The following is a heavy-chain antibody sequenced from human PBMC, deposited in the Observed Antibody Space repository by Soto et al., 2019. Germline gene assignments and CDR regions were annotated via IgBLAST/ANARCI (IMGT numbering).Heavy chain of an antibody. J-gene: IGHJ4*02. CDR1: GGSISSYY. V-gene: IGHV4-59*01. CDR3: ARVGESTGDFDY. D-gene: IGHD1-1*01. Sequence: GSLRLSCTVSGGSISSYYWSWIRQPPGKGLEWIGYIYYSGSTNYNPSLKSRVTISVDTSKNQFSLKLSSVTAADTAVYYCARVGESTGDFDYWGQGTLVTVSS. CDR2: IYYSGST.